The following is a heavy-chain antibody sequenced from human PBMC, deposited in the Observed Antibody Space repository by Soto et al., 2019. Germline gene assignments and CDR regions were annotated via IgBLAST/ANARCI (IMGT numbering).Heavy chain of an antibody. Sequence: ASVKVSCKASGYTFTGYYMHWVRQAPGQGLEWMGWINPNSGGTNYAQKFQGWVTMTRDTSISTAYMELSRLRSDDTAVYYCARGDTVVVPAAARDYYYGMDVWGQGTTVTVSS. CDR2: INPNSGGT. D-gene: IGHD2-2*01. V-gene: IGHV1-2*04. J-gene: IGHJ6*02. CDR1: GYTFTGYY. CDR3: ARGDTVVVPAAARDYYYGMDV.